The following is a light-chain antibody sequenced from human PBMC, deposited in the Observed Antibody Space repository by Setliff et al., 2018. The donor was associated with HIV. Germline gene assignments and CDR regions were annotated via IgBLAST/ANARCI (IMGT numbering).Light chain of an antibody. V-gene: IGLV2-23*01. J-gene: IGLJ1*01. CDR1: SGDVGRYNL. CDR2: QAS. CDR3: CSNTGSNTYV. Sequence: QSALTQPASVSGSPGQSITISCTGTSGDVGRYNLVSWYQQQPGKPPKLMIYQASKRPSGVSNRFSGSKSGNTASLPISGLQAEDEADYYCCSNTGSNTYVFGTGTKV.